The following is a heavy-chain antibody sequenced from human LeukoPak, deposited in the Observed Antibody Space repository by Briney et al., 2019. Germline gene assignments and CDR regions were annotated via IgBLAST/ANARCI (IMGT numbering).Heavy chain of an antibody. CDR3: AKDTHYDILTGHAFDI. CDR1: GFTFDDYA. V-gene: IGHV3-9*01. J-gene: IGHJ3*02. D-gene: IGHD3-9*01. CDR2: ISWNSGSK. Sequence: GGSLRLSCAASGFTFDDYAMHWVRQAPGKGLEWVSGISWNSGSKGYADSVKGRFSISRDNAQNSLYLQMNSLRAEDTALYYCAKDTHYDILTGHAFDIWGQGTMVTVSS.